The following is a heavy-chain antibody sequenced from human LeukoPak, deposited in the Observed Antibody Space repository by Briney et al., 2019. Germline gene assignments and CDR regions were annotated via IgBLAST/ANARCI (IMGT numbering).Heavy chain of an antibody. CDR3: ATPTGGYPGGFDN. J-gene: IGHJ4*02. Sequence: GGSLRLSCAASGFTFTTYAMSWVRQAPGRGLEWVSTISASHETTYSADSVKGRFTISRDNSRNTLYLQMDSLKVEDTAIYYCATPTGGYPGGFDNWGQGTQVTVS. D-gene: IGHD1-26*01. V-gene: IGHV3-23*01. CDR1: GFTFTTYA. CDR2: ISASHETT.